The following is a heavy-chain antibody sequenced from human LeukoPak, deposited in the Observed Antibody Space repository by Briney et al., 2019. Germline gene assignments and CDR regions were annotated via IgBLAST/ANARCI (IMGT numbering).Heavy chain of an antibody. CDR3: ARARVGYYGSGSYGY. V-gene: IGHV3-48*03. Sequence: PGGSLRLSCAASGFTFSSYEMNWVRQAPGKGLEWVSYISSSGSTIYYADSVKGRSTISRDNAKNSLYLQMNSLRAEDTAVYYCARARVGYYGSGSYGYWGQGTLVTVSS. D-gene: IGHD3-10*01. CDR1: GFTFSSYE. CDR2: ISSSGSTI. J-gene: IGHJ4*02.